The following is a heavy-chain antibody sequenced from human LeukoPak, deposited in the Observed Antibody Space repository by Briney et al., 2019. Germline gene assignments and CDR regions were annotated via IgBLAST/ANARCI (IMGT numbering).Heavy chain of an antibody. CDR1: GLTFSSYA. CDR3: AKVGYGAITMVRGVIDY. J-gene: IGHJ4*02. D-gene: IGHD3-10*01. CDR2: ISGSGGST. V-gene: IGHV3-23*01. Sequence: PGGSLRLSCAASGLTFSSYAMSRVRQAPGKGLEWVSAISGSGGSTYYADSVKGRFTISRDNSKNTLYLQMSSLRAEDTAVYYCAKVGYGAITMVRGVIDYWGQGTLVTVSS.